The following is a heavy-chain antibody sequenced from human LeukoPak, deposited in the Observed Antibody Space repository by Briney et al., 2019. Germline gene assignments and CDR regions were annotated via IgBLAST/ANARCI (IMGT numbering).Heavy chain of an antibody. CDR3: AKDQSSCWYWYFDL. J-gene: IGHJ2*01. CDR1: GFTFSSYG. CDR2: ISCDGSNK. Sequence: GGSLRLSCAASGFTFSSYGMHWVRQAPGKGLEWVAVISCDGSNKYYADSVKGRFTISRDNSKNTLYLQMNSLRAEDTAVYYCAKDQSSCWYWYFDLWGRGTLVTVSS. V-gene: IGHV3-30*18. D-gene: IGHD6-13*01.